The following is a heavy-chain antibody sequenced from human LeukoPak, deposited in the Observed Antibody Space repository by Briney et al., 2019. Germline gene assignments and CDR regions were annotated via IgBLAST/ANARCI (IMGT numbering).Heavy chain of an antibody. J-gene: IGHJ6*02. V-gene: IGHV3-33*01. CDR3: ARVTITTYHYGMDV. CDR2: IWYDGSNK. CDR1: GLTFSSYG. D-gene: IGHD5-12*01. Sequence: GGSLRLSCAASGLTFSSYGMHWVRQAPGQGLEWVAVIWYDGSNKYYADSVKGRFTISRDNSKNTLYLQMNSLRAEDTAVYYCARVTITTYHYGMDVWGQGTTVTVSS.